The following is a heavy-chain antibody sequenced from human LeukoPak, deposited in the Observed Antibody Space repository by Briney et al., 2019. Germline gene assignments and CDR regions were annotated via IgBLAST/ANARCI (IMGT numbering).Heavy chain of an antibody. CDR3: AGVIGYSYGYSFDY. J-gene: IGHJ4*02. CDR2: IIPIFGTA. Sequence: ASVKVSCKASGGTFSSYAISWARQAPGQGLEWMGGIIPIFGTANYAQKFQGRVTITADKSTSTAYMELSSLRSEDTAVYYCAGVIGYSYGYSFDYWGQGTLVTVSS. D-gene: IGHD5-18*01. CDR1: GGTFSSYA. V-gene: IGHV1-69*06.